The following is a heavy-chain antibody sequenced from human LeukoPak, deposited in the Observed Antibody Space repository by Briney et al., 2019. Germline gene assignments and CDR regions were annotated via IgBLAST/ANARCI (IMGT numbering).Heavy chain of an antibody. CDR3: ARAVTEGYTLYYYGMDV. J-gene: IGHJ6*02. V-gene: IGHV1-69*13. Sequence: ASVKVSCKASGYTFTSYGVSWVRQAPGQGLEWMGGIIPIFGTANYAQKFQGRVTITADESTSAAYMELSSLRSEDTAVYYCARAVTEGYTLYYYGMDVWGQGTTVTVSS. CDR2: IIPIFGTA. D-gene: IGHD4-17*01. CDR1: GYTFTSYG.